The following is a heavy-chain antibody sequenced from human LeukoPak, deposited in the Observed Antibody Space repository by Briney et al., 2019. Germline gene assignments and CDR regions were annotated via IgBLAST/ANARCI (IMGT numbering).Heavy chain of an antibody. CDR3: AKVRFTYYYDSSGYYSAFDI. J-gene: IGHJ3*02. Sequence: PGRSLRLSCAASGFTFDDYAMHWVRQAPGKGLEWVSGISWNSGSIGYADPVKGRFTISRDNAKNSLYLQMNSLRAEDTALYYCAKVRFTYYYDSSGYYSAFDIWGQGTMVTVSS. CDR1: GFTFDDYA. CDR2: ISWNSGSI. V-gene: IGHV3-9*01. D-gene: IGHD3-22*01.